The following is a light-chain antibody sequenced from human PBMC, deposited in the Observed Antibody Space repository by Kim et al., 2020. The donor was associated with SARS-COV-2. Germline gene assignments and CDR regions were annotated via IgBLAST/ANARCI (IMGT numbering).Light chain of an antibody. Sequence: LSSAPGATVPLTCSASLSVHTSWSWYQPHPAQPPRLLVYDTTNRATGIPARVSGSGTETDFTLTSRRFEDEDFAVYYCQQRCNSWTFGQGTKLEI. CDR2: DTT. V-gene: IGKV3-11*01. CDR3: QQRCNSWT. J-gene: IGKJ2*02. CDR1: LSVHTS.